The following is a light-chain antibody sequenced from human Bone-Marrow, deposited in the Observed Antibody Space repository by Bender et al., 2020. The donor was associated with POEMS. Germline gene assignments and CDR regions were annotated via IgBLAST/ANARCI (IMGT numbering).Light chain of an antibody. CDR3: SSYAGRNPVI. V-gene: IGLV2-8*01. Sequence: QSALTQPASVSGSLGQSITISCTGTSSDIGGYFYVSWYQQRPGKAPKLLIYEVDQRPSGVPDRFSGSKSGDRASLPVSGLQAEDEGVYYCSSYAGRNPVIFGGGTKLTVL. CDR2: EVD. J-gene: IGLJ2*01. CDR1: SSDIGGYFY.